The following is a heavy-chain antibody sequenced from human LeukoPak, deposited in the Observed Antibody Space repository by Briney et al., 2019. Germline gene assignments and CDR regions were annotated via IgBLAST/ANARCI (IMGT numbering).Heavy chain of an antibody. D-gene: IGHD1-1*01. CDR1: GGSISSYY. Sequence: SETLSLTCTVSGGSISSYYWSWIRQPPGKGLEWIGYIYYSGSTNYNPSLKSRVTISVDTSKNQFSLKLSSVTAADTAVYYCARALTWRSPGWSNRQPNFDYWGQGTLVTVSS. J-gene: IGHJ4*02. CDR3: ARALTWRSPGWSNRQPNFDY. V-gene: IGHV4-59*01. CDR2: IYYSGST.